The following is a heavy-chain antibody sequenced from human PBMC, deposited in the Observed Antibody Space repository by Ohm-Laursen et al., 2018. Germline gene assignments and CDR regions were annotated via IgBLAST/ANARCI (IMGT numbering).Heavy chain of an antibody. J-gene: IGHJ4*02. CDR2: IRWNSGSI. CDR3: AVLWFGELSRYDY. D-gene: IGHD3-10*01. CDR1: GFTFDDYA. V-gene: IGHV3-9*01. Sequence: SLRLSCAASGFTFDDYAMHWVRQGPGKGLEWVSGIRWNSGSIGYADSVKGRFTISRDNSKNTLYLQMSSLRAGDTAVYYCAVLWFGELSRYDYWGQGTLVTVSS.